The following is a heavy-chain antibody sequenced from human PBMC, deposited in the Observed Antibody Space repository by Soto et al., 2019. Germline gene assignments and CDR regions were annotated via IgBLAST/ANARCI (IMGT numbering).Heavy chain of an antibody. CDR2: IYPGDSDT. D-gene: IGHD2-2*01. CDR3: ARRIGEVPAAIHWFDP. CDR1: GYSFTSYW. Sequence: GESLKISCKGSGYSFTSYWIGWVRQMPGKGLEWMGIIYPGDSDTRYSPSFQGQVTISADKSISTAYLQWSSLRASDTAMYYCARRIGEVPAAIHWFDPWGQGTLVTVSS. V-gene: IGHV5-51*01. J-gene: IGHJ5*02.